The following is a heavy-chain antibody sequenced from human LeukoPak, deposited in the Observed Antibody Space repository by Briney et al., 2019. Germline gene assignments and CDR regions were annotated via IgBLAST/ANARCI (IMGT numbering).Heavy chain of an antibody. J-gene: IGHJ6*02. CDR1: GFTFSDYY. V-gene: IGHV3-11*01. CDR2: ISSSGSTT. D-gene: IGHD6-19*01. Sequence: GGSLRLSCAAPGFTFSDYYMSWIRQAPGKGLEWVSYISSSGSTTYYADSVKGRFTISRDNAKNSLYLQMNSLRAEDTAVYYRASSSGWYNVGWMDVWGQGTTVTVSS. CDR3: ASSSGWYNVGWMDV.